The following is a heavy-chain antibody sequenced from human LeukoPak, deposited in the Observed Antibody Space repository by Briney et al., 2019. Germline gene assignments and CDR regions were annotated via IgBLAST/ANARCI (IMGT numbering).Heavy chain of an antibody. V-gene: IGHV3-23*01. Sequence: GGSLRLSCAASGSTFSSYEMNWVRQAPGKGLEWVSAISGSGGSTYYADSVKGRFTISRDNSKNTLYLQMNSLRAEDTAVYYCAKDRVVATILVDYGDPDHYWGQGTLVTVSS. CDR1: GSTFSSYE. CDR3: AKDRVVATILVDYGDPDHY. D-gene: IGHD5-12*01. CDR2: ISGSGGST. J-gene: IGHJ4*02.